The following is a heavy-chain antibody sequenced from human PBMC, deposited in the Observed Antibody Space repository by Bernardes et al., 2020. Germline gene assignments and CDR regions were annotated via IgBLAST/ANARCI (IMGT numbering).Heavy chain of an antibody. CDR1: GYTFTSYA. Sequence: ASVKVSCKASGYTFTSYAMNWVRQAPGQGLEWMGWINTNTGNPTYAQGFTGRFVFSLDTSVSTAYLQISSLKAEDTAVYYCARDITRPRIAAAGDNDYWGQGTLVTVSS. CDR2: INTNTGNP. J-gene: IGHJ4*02. D-gene: IGHD6-13*01. CDR3: ARDITRPRIAAAGDNDY. V-gene: IGHV7-4-1*02.